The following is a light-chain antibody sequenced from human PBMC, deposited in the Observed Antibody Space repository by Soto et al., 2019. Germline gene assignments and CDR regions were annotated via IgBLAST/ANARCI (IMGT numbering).Light chain of an antibody. Sequence: TQSPSSLSASAGDRVTLTCRASRDIGSDLSWYQQKPGKAPTLLIYAASNIPSGVPSRFTGSRSGTEFTLTVSSLQPEDFATYYCLQDHDDSWTFGQGTKVDIK. V-gene: IGKV1-6*01. CDR2: AAS. J-gene: IGKJ1*01. CDR3: LQDHDDSWT. CDR1: RDIGSD.